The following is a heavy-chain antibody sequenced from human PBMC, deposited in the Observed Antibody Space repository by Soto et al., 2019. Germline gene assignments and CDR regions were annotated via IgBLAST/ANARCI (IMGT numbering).Heavy chain of an antibody. D-gene: IGHD3-10*01. CDR3: AHGGAGQSYCNTITCYHGRWFDP. CDR1: GFSLTTSGVG. V-gene: IGHV2-5*02. J-gene: IGHJ5*02. CDR2: LYWDNDK. Sequence: ESGPTLVNPTQTLTLTCTFSGFSLTTSGVGVGWIRQPPGKALEWLAILYWDNDKRYRPSLESRLTITKDTSKNQVVLTMTNVDPVDTATYYCAHGGAGQSYCNTITCYHGRWFDPWGQGVLVTVS.